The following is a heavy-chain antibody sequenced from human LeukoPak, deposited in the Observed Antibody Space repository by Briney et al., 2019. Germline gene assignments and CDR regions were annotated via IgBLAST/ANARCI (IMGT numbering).Heavy chain of an antibody. J-gene: IGHJ4*02. CDR3: AKSGPLHFGVFDY. D-gene: IGHD3-10*01. CDR1: GFTFDDYA. V-gene: IGHV3-9*01. Sequence: GGSLRLSCAASGFTFDDYAMHWVRHAPGKGLEWVSGISWNSGSIGYADSVKGRFTISRDNAKNSLYLQMNSLRAEDTALYYCAKSGPLHFGVFDYWGQGTLVTVSS. CDR2: ISWNSGSI.